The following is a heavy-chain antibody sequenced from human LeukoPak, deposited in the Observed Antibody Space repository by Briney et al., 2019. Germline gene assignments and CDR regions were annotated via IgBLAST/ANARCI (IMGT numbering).Heavy chain of an antibody. CDR2: VYYSGST. D-gene: IGHD2-8*01. J-gene: IGHJ5*02. CDR3: ARASFNVVFGNWFDP. Sequence: SETLSLTCTVSSGSIGSSSNYWGWIRQAPGKGLEWIGNVYYSGSTFYNPSLKSRVTISGHTSKNKFSLKLRSVTAADTAIYYCARASFNVVFGNWFDPWGQGTLVTVSS. CDR1: SGSIGSSSNY. V-gene: IGHV4-39*01.